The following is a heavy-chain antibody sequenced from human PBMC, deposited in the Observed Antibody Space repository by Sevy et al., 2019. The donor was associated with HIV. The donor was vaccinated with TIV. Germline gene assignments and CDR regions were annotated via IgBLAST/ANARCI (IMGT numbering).Heavy chain of an antibody. J-gene: IGHJ4*02. CDR2: IIPIFGTA. D-gene: IGHD3-22*01. V-gene: IGHV1-69*13. CDR3: ARDGLERREYYYDSSGYYY. CDR1: GGTFSSYA. Sequence: ASVKVSCKASGGTFSSYAISWVRQAPGQGLEWMGGIIPIFGTANYAQKFQGRVTITADESTSTAYMELSSLRSEDTAVYYRARDGLERREYYYDSSGYYYWGQGTLVTVSS.